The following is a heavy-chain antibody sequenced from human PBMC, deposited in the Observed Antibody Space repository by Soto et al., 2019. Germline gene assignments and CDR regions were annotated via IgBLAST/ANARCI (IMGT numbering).Heavy chain of an antibody. D-gene: IGHD3-16*01. CDR1: GFTVSTKY. V-gene: IGHV3-66*01. CDR3: ARDRLAADY. J-gene: IGHJ4*01. Sequence: EGQLVESGGGLVQPGGSLRLSCAASGFTVSTKYMSWVRQAPGKGLEGFSVIYSGGSTFYADSVRGRFTISRDNSKNTVNLQKNRLRAEDTAGYYCARDRLAADYWGHGTLVTASA. CDR2: IYSGGST.